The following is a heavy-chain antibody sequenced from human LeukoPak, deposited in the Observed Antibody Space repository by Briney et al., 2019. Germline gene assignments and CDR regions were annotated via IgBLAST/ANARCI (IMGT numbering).Heavy chain of an antibody. CDR3: ARVVLQFLFGPTDC. Sequence: GGSLRLSCAASGFTVSSNYMSWVRQAPGKGLEYVSAISSNGDSTYYANSVKGRFTISRDNSKNTVYLQMGSLRAEDMAVYYCARVVLQFLFGPTDCWGQGTLVTVSS. CDR1: GFTVSSNY. CDR2: ISSNGDST. J-gene: IGHJ4*02. V-gene: IGHV3-64*01. D-gene: IGHD3-3*01.